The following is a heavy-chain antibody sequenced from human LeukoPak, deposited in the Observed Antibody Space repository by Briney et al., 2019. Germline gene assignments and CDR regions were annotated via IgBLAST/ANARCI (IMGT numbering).Heavy chain of an antibody. CDR2: IYHSGST. CDR3: ARDRYGDHTYFDY. Sequence: PSETLSLTCSVSGGSINRGGSYWGWIRQPPGKGLEWIGYIYHSGSTYYNPSLKSRVTISVDRSKNQFSLKLNSVTAADTAVYYCARDRYGDHTYFDYWGQGTLVTVSS. J-gene: IGHJ4*02. D-gene: IGHD4-17*01. V-gene: IGHV4-30-2*01. CDR1: GGSINRGGSY.